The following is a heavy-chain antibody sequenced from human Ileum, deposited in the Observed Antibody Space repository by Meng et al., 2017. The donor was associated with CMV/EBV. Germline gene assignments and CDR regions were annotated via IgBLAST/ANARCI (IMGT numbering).Heavy chain of an antibody. J-gene: IGHJ5*02. CDR1: GYTFTDYY. V-gene: IGHV1-2*02. Sequence: ASVKVSCKASGYTFTDYYLHWVRQAPGQGLEWMGWINPNGGGTDYAQTFQGRVTMTWDTSVTTAYLELYRLTSDDTAVYYCARVKCETTSCSQGLDPWGQGTLVTVSS. CDR2: INPNGGGT. CDR3: ARVKCETTSCSQGLDP. D-gene: IGHD2-2*01.